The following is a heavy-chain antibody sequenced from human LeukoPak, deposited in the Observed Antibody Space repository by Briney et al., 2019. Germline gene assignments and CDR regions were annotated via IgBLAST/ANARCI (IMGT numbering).Heavy chain of an antibody. CDR1: VGSISSYY. J-gene: IGHJ4*02. D-gene: IGHD3-10*01. V-gene: IGHV4-59*08. CDR3: ARHSGGSGSSTYAQYFDY. CDR2: IFYPGSP. Sequence: PSETLSLTCIFSVGSISSYYWSWVREPPGRGLEWRGHIFYPGSPNYNPSLKSRVPLSLDTSKNQFSLNLSSVTAADTAVYYCARHSGGSGSSTYAQYFDYWGQGTQVTVSS.